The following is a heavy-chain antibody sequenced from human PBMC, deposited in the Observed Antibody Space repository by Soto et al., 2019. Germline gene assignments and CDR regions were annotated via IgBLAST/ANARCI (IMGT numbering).Heavy chain of an antibody. CDR3: ARDQDIVEVPAVIYYYYGMDV. J-gene: IGHJ6*02. D-gene: IGHD2-2*02. CDR2: IWYDGSNK. V-gene: IGHV3-33*01. CDR1: GFTFSSYG. Sequence: QVQLVESGGGVVQPGRSLRLSCAASGFTFSSYGMHWVRQAPGKGLEWVAVIWYDGSNKYYADSVKGRFTISRDNSKNTMYLQMNSQRAADMPVYYCARDQDIVEVPAVIYYYYGMDVWGQGTTVTVSS.